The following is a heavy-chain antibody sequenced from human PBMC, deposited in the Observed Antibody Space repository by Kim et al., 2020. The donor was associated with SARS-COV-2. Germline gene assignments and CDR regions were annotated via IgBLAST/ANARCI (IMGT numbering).Heavy chain of an antibody. J-gene: IGHJ4*02. CDR2: ISSSSTTI. Sequence: GGSLRLSCAASGFTFSSYSMNWVRQAPGKGLEWVSYISSSSTTIYYADSVKGRFTISRDNAKNSLYLQMNSLRDEDTAVYFCARDSDFFALPGWGDYFDYWGQGILVTVSS. CDR3: ARDSDFFALPGWGDYFDY. CDR1: GFTFSSYS. V-gene: IGHV3-48*02. D-gene: IGHD3-10*01.